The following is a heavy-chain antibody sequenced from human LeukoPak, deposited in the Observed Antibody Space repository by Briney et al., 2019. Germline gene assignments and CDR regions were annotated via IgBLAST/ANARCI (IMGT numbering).Heavy chain of an antibody. J-gene: IGHJ4*02. D-gene: IGHD6-19*01. CDR2: ISGSGGST. V-gene: IGHV3-23*01. CDR3: ADRGYSSGGYHY. Sequence: GGPLSLLCGPWGFPHYSLAMLGPPGARGGAGVGVSAISGSGGSTYYADSVKGRFTIYRDNSKNSLYLQMKSVRAEDTAVYYCADRGYSSGGYHYWGQGTLVTVSS. CDR1: GFPHYSLA.